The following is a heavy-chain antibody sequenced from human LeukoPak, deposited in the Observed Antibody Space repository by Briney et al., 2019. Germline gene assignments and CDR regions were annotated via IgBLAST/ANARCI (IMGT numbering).Heavy chain of an antibody. CDR2: IYYSGST. D-gene: IGHD4-17*01. V-gene: IGHV4-59*08. CDR3: ASVNGDSDFDY. CDR1: GGSISSYY. Sequence: SETLSPTCTVSGGSISSYYWSWIRQPPGKGLEWIGYIYYSGSTNYNPSLKSRVTISVDTSKNQFSLKLSSVTAADTAVYYCASVNGDSDFDYWGQGTLVTVSS. J-gene: IGHJ4*02.